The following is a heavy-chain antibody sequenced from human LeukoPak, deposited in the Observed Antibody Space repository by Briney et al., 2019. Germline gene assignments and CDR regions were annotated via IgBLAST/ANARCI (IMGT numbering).Heavy chain of an antibody. Sequence: GGSLRLSCAASGFTFSTYSMNWVRQAPGKGLEWVSSISSGSSYIYYADSVKGRFTISRDNAKNSLYLQMNSLRAEDTAVYYCATKALRDFTVVTPVDYWGQGTLVTVSS. CDR2: ISSGSSYI. CDR1: GFTFSTYS. D-gene: IGHD4-23*01. V-gene: IGHV3-21*01. J-gene: IGHJ4*02. CDR3: ATKALRDFTVVTPVDY.